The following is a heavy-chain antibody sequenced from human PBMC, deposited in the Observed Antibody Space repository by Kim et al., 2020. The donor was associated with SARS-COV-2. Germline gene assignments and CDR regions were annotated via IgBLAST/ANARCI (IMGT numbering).Heavy chain of an antibody. CDR1: GDSVSSNSAA. Sequence: SQTLSLTCAISGDSVSSNSAAWNWIRQSPSRGLEWLGRTYYRSKWCNDYAVSVKSRITIDADTSKNLFSLQLNSVTPEDTAVYYCARDQPNRKPFDIWGQGTMVTVSS. J-gene: IGHJ3*02. CDR2: TYYRSKWCN. V-gene: IGHV6-1*01. CDR3: ARDQPNRKPFDI.